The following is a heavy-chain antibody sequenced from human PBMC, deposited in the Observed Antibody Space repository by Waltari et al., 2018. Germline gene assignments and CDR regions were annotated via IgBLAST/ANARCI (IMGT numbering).Heavy chain of an antibody. D-gene: IGHD5-12*01. J-gene: IGHJ4*02. V-gene: IGHV5-51*01. Sequence: EVQLAQSGAEVKQPGESLKFSCTASGYSFTSYWFGWVRQMPGKGLEWMGIIYPGDSDSRYSPSFQGQVTISADKSISTTYLQWSSLKASDTAMYYCARHEGGYPSKIGFDYWGQGTLVNVSS. CDR3: ARHEGGYPSKIGFDY. CDR2: IYPGDSDS. CDR1: GYSFTSYW.